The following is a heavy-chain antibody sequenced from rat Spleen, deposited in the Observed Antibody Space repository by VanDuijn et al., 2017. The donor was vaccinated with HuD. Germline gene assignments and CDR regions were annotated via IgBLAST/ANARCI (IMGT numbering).Heavy chain of an antibody. CDR2: ITNSGGST. CDR3: TTWGY. J-gene: IGHJ2*01. V-gene: IGHV5-27*01. Sequence: EVQLVESGGGLVQPGRSLKLSCAASGFTFSNYGMAWVRQAPTKGLEWVASITNSGGSTYYRDSVKGRFTISRDNAKSTLYLQMDSLRSEDTATYYCTTWGYWGQGVMVTVSS. CDR1: GFTFSNYG.